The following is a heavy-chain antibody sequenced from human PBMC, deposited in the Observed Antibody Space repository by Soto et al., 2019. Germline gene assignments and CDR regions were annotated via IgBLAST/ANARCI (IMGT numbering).Heavy chain of an antibody. Sequence: GGSLRLSCAASGFTFSSYGMHWVRQAPGKGLGWVAVISYDGSNKYYADSVKGRFTISRDNSKNTLYLQMNSLRAEDTAVYYCAKGYCSSTSCYISGMDVWGQGTTVTVSS. CDR3: AKGYCSSTSCYISGMDV. J-gene: IGHJ6*02. V-gene: IGHV3-30*18. CDR1: GFTFSSYG. D-gene: IGHD2-2*02. CDR2: ISYDGSNK.